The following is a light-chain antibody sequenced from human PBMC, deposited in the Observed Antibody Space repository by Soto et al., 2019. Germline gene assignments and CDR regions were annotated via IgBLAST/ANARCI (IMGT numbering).Light chain of an antibody. CDR1: QGISSY. CDR3: QRANSFPIT. Sequence: IHLTKSPSSLSASVGYKVTITCLASQGISSYLGWYQQKPGKAPNLLIYDASTLHSGVPSRFSGGGSGTDFTLTISSLQPEDFATYYCQRANSFPITLGQGTRLEIK. J-gene: IGKJ5*01. CDR2: DAS. V-gene: IGKV1-9*01.